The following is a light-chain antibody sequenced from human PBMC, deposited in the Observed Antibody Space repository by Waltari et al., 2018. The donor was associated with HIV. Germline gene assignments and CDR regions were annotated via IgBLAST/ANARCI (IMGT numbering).Light chain of an antibody. CDR2: EVS. J-gene: IGLJ2*01. CDR3: SSYTSSSTLV. CDR1: SSYVGGYNY. Sequence: QSALTQPASVSGSPGQSITISCTGTSSYVGGYNYVSWYQQYPGKAPKLMIYEVSNRPSGVSNRFSGSKSGNTASLTISGLQAEDEADYYCSSYTSSSTLVFGGGSKLTVL. V-gene: IGLV2-14*01.